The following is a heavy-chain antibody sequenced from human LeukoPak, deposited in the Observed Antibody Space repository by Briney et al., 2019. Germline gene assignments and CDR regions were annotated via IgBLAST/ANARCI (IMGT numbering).Heavy chain of an antibody. D-gene: IGHD3-22*01. CDR2: IYYSVST. CDR1: GGSISSYY. J-gene: IGHJ6*03. CDR3: ARIPYYYDSSGYYSYYYYMDV. V-gene: IGHV4-59*01. Sequence: SETLSLTCTVPGGSISSYYWSWIRQPPGKGLEWIGYIYYSVSTNYNPSLKSRVTISVDTSKNQFSLKLSSVTAADTAVYYCARIPYYYDSSGYYSYYYYMDVWGKGTTVTVSS.